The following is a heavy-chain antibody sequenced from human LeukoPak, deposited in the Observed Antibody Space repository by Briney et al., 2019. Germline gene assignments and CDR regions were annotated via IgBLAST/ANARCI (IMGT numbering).Heavy chain of an antibody. V-gene: IGHV4-59*12. Sequence: SETLSLTCTVSGGSFSTYYWSWIRQSPEKGLEWIGYIYYTGSTNYNPSLGSRVTISVDTSKNQFSLKLSSVTAADTAVYYCARAGGSGLIDYWGQGTLVTVSS. CDR2: IYYTGST. D-gene: IGHD6-19*01. CDR1: GGSFSTYY. CDR3: ARAGGSGLIDY. J-gene: IGHJ4*02.